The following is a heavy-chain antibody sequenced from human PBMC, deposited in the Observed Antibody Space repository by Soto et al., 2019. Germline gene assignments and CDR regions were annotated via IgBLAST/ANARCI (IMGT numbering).Heavy chain of an antibody. CDR2: INHTGST. J-gene: IGHJ4*02. Sequence: PSETLSLTCAVYGGSFSDYYWSWIRQPPGKGLEWIGEINHTGSTNYNPSLKSRVTISVDTSKNQFSLKLSSVTAADTAVYYCARTKYSSDLFARKYYFDSWGQGTLVT. D-gene: IGHD6-19*01. V-gene: IGHV4-34*01. CDR3: ARTKYSSDLFARKYYFDS. CDR1: GGSFSDYY.